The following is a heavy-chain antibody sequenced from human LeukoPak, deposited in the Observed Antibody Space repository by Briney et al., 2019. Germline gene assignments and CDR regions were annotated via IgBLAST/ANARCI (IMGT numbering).Heavy chain of an antibody. CDR2: IKEDGSKK. CDR3: AKPAGSHYYDSSGYYFDY. CDR1: GFTFSRYW. D-gene: IGHD3-22*01. J-gene: IGHJ4*02. V-gene: IGHV3-7*03. Sequence: GGSLRLSCAASGFTFSRYWMTWVRQAPGKGLEWVANIKEDGSKKNYVDSVKGRFTISRDNAKNSLYLQMNSLRADDTAVYYCAKPAGSHYYDSSGYYFDYWGQGTLVTVSS.